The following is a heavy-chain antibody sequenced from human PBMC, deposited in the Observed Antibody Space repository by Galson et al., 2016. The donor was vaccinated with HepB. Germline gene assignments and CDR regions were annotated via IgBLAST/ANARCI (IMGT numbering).Heavy chain of an antibody. D-gene: IGHD3-16*01. CDR1: GFTFSSFA. J-gene: IGHJ4*02. CDR3: TRDRGLYHEQHDH. CDR2: ISYDGSDK. Sequence: SLRLSCAASGFTFSSFAMHWVRQPPGKGLEWAAVISYDGSDKYYADSIKGRFTISRDNAENSLSLQMNSLRAEDTAVYYCTRDRGLYHEQHDHWGQGALVTVSS. V-gene: IGHV3-30*03.